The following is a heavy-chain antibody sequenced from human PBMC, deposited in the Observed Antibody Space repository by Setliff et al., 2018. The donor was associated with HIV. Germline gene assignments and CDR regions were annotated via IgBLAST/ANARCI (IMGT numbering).Heavy chain of an antibody. CDR2: INTYNSQT. D-gene: IGHD3-22*01. V-gene: IGHV1-18*01. CDR3: ARVSLEVDYDFRQGYYYYYMDV. Sequence: ASVKVSCKASGYTFTTNGISWVRQAPGQGLEWMGWINTYNSQTNYPQKLQGRVTMTADTSTNTAYMELKSLRSDDTAVYFRARVSLEVDYDFRQGYYYYYMDVWGKGTTVTVSS. CDR1: GYTFTTNG. J-gene: IGHJ6*03.